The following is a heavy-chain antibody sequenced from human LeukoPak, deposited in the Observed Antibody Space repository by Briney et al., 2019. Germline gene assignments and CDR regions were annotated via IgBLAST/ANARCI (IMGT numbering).Heavy chain of an antibody. CDR2: IKQDGSNK. D-gene: IGHD5-12*01. Sequence: GGSLRLSCAASGFTFSSYWMSWVRQAPGKGLEWVANIKQDGSNKYYADSVKGRFTISRDNSKNTLYVQMNSLRVEDTAVYYCAKDVGGYEYYLDYWGQGTLVTVSS. CDR3: AKDVGGYEYYLDY. J-gene: IGHJ4*02. V-gene: IGHV3-7*01. CDR1: GFTFSSYW.